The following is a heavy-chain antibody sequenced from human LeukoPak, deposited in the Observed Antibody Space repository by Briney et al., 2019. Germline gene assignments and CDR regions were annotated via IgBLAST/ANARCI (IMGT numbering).Heavy chain of an antibody. D-gene: IGHD1-26*01. CDR2: INPDTGGT. V-gene: IGHV1-2*02. CDR1: GYTFTGYQ. J-gene: IGHJ6*03. CDR3: ARLRPGAETFFYYYTDV. Sequence: ASVMVSCKASGYTFTGYQVHWVRQAPGQGLEWMGWINPDTGGTKYAQKFQGRVTMTRDTSITTAYMEMSKLRSDDTAVYYCARLRPGAETFFYYYTDVWGKGTTVTVSS.